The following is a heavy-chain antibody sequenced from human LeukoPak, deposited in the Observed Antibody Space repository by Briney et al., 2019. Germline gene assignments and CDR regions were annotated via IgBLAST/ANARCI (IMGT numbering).Heavy chain of an antibody. CDR3: ATNHAGYSSALSAFDI. J-gene: IGHJ3*02. Sequence: PSETLSLTCAVYGGSFSGCYWSWIRQPPGKGLEWIGEINHSGSTNYNPSLKSRVTISVDTSKNQFSLKLSSVTAADTAVYYCATNHAGYSSALSAFDIWGQGTMVTVSS. V-gene: IGHV4-34*01. D-gene: IGHD6-19*01. CDR1: GGSFSGCY. CDR2: INHSGST.